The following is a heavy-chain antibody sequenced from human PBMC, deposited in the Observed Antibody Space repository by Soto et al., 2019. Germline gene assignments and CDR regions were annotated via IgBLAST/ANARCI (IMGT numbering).Heavy chain of an antibody. CDR3: ARVPGHIWFGELRSYYYYMDV. J-gene: IGHJ6*03. CDR1: GYTFTSYG. V-gene: IGHV1-18*01. CDR2: ISAYNGNT. D-gene: IGHD3-10*01. Sequence: QVQLVQSGAEVKKPGASVKVSCKASGYTFTSYGISWVRQAPGQGLEWMGWISAYNGNTNYAQKLQGRVTMTTVTSTSTVYMELRSLRSDDTAVYYCARVPGHIWFGELRSYYYYMDVWCKGTTVTVSS.